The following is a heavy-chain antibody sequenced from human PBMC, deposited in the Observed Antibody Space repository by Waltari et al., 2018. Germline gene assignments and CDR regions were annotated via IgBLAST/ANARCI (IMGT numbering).Heavy chain of an antibody. Sequence: EVQLVESGGGLIQPGGSLRLSCAASGSTVSSNYMSWVRQAPGKWPAWVSVIYSGGSTYYPDSVKGRFTISRDNSKNTLFLQMNSLRAEDTAVYYCARDPMTTVTTTDDYWGQGTLVTVSS. CDR3: ARDPMTTVTTTDDY. CDR1: GSTVSSNY. J-gene: IGHJ4*02. CDR2: IYSGGST. V-gene: IGHV3-53*01. D-gene: IGHD4-4*01.